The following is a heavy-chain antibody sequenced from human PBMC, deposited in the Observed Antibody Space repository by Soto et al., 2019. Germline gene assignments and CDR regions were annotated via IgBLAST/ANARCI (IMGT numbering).Heavy chain of an antibody. D-gene: IGHD1-26*01. CDR3: ARMRDSGPYFDLFDN. CDR2: IFANDET. J-gene: IGHJ4*02. Sequence: SGPTLVNPAETLTLTCSISGFSLSDIRLGVGWIRQPPGKALEWLAHIFANDETTYSKSLKTRLSISRDTSTSQVVLTLTNLDPEDTGTYYCARMRDSGPYFDLFDNWGQGALVTVS. V-gene: IGHV2-26*03. CDR1: GFSLSDIRLG.